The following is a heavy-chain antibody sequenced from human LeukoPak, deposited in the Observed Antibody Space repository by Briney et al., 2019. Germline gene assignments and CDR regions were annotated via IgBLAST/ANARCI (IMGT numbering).Heavy chain of an antibody. J-gene: IGHJ4*02. CDR2: INHSGST. D-gene: IGHD3-22*01. Sequence: SETLSLTCAVYGGSFNGYYWTWIRQPPGKGLEWIGEINHSGSTDYNPSLKSRVTISVDTSKNQFSLKLNSVTAADTAVYYCARDQSGYYDSSGYGEFDYWGQGTLVTVSS. CDR1: GGSFNGYY. V-gene: IGHV4-34*01. CDR3: ARDQSGYYDSSGYGEFDY.